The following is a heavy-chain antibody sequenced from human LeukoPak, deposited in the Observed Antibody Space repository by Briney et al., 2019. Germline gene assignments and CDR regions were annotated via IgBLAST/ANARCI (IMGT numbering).Heavy chain of an antibody. J-gene: IGHJ4*02. Sequence: PGGSLRLSCAASEFTFSSYWMSWVRQAPGKGLEWVANIKQDGGEKYYLDSVKGRFTVSRDNAKNSLYLQMNSLRAEDTAVYYCARGSTYYDSSGQVPFDYWGQGTLVTVSS. CDR1: EFTFSSYW. V-gene: IGHV3-7*01. D-gene: IGHD3-22*01. CDR2: IKQDGGEK. CDR3: ARGSTYYDSSGQVPFDY.